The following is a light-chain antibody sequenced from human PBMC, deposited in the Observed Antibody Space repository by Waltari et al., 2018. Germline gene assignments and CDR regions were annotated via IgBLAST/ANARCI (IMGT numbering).Light chain of an antibody. V-gene: IGLV1-44*01. Sequence: QSVLTQPPSASGTPGQGVPISCSGSSSNIGSTTLSWYQQFPGTAPRLLMHTDNQRPSGVPDRLSGSKSGTSASLAISGLQSEDEAHYFCATWDDSLNGRVFGGGTKVTVL. CDR2: TDN. CDR1: SSNIGSTT. CDR3: ATWDDSLNGRV. J-gene: IGLJ3*02.